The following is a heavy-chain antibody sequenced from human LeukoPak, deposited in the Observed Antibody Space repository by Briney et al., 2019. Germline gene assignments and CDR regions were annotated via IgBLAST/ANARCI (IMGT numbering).Heavy chain of an antibody. Sequence: PGRSLRLSCAASGFTFSNYAMDWVRQVPGKGLEWVAVLWYDGSNKYYADSVKGRFTISRDNSKNTLYLQMDSLRAEDTAVYYCARGYTLLEYWGQGTLSPSLQ. CDR3: ARGYTLLEY. D-gene: IGHD1-1*01. J-gene: IGHJ4*02. V-gene: IGHV3-33*01. CDR1: GFTFSNYA. CDR2: LWYDGSNK.